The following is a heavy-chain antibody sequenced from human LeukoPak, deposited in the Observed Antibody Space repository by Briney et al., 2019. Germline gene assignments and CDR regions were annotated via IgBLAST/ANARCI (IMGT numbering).Heavy chain of an antibody. V-gene: IGHV3-9*01. CDR1: GFTFSSYE. J-gene: IGHJ1*01. D-gene: IGHD3-22*01. Sequence: PGGSLRLSCAASGFTFSSYEMNWVRQAPGKGLGWVSGISWNSGSIGYADSVKGRFTISRDNAKNSLYLQMNSLRAEDTALYYCAKDSSGYPDDEYFQHWGQGTLVTVSS. CDR3: AKDSSGYPDDEYFQH. CDR2: ISWNSGSI.